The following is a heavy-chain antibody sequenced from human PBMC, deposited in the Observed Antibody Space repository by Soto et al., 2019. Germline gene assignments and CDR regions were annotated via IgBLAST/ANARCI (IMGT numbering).Heavy chain of an antibody. CDR1: GYTFTSYG. J-gene: IGHJ6*02. V-gene: IGHV1-18*01. D-gene: IGHD3-10*01. CDR2: ISAYNGNT. CDR3: ARDALGGSGGTHYYYYGMDV. Sequence: ASVKVSCKASGYTFTSYGISWVRQAPGQGLEWMGWISAYNGNTNYAQKLQGRVTMTTDTSTSTAYMELRSLRSDDTAVYYCARDALGGSGGTHYYYYGMDVWGQGTTVTVSS.